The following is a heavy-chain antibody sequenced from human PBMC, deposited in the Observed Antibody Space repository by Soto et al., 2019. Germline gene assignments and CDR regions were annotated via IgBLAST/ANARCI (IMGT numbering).Heavy chain of an antibody. V-gene: IGHV5-10-1*01. J-gene: IGHJ4*02. CDR2: IDPGDSYT. Sequence: GESVNISCKGSGYRFTSYLISWVRQMPGKGLEWMGSIDPGDSYTNYSPSFQGHVTISVDKSISTAYLQWSSLKASDTAMYYCELLSSPSSYWGQGTLVTVYS. CDR3: ELLSSPSSY. CDR1: GYRFTSYL. D-gene: IGHD2-15*01.